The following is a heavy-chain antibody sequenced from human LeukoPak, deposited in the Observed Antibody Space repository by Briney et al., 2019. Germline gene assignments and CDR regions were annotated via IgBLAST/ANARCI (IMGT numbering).Heavy chain of an antibody. J-gene: IGHJ3*02. V-gene: IGHV4-31*03. CDR3: AREGGSYSDAFDI. Sequence: PSETLSLTCTVSGGSISSGGYYWSWIRQHPGKGLEWIGYIYYSGSTYYNPSLKSRVTISVDTSKNQFSLKLSSVTAADTAVYYCAREGGSYSDAFDIWGQGTMVTVSS. CDR1: GGSISSGGYY. D-gene: IGHD1-26*01. CDR2: IYYSGST.